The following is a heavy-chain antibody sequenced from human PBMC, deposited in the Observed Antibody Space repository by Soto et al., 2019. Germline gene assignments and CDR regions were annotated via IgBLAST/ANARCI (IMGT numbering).Heavy chain of an antibody. CDR2: INHSGST. V-gene: IGHV4-34*01. CDR1: GGSFSDYY. J-gene: IGHJ4*02. CDR3: AGSRDGYHPFDC. D-gene: IGHD2-2*01. Sequence: QVQLQQWGAGPLKPSETLSLTCAVYGGSFSDYYCSWIRQPPGKGLEWIGEINHSGSTNYNPSLKSRVTISVDPSKNQFSLKMNSVTAADTAVYYCAGSRDGYHPFDCWGQGTLVTVSS.